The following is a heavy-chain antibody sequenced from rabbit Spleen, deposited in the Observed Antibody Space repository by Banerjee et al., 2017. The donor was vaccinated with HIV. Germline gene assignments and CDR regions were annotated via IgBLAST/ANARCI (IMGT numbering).Heavy chain of an antibody. Sequence: QELVESGGGLVQPGESLTVSCKASGFDFRRYYLSWVRQAPGKGLEWIGIITVGEGNTDYASWVNGRFTISSDNAQNTVDLQMSGLTAADTATYFCARAGYAGYGYANFRDYYGMDLWGPGTLVTVS. D-gene: IGHD6-1*01. CDR2: ITVGEGNT. V-gene: IGHV1S7*01. CDR3: ARAGYAGYGYANFRDYYGMDL. J-gene: IGHJ6*01. CDR1: GFDFRRYY.